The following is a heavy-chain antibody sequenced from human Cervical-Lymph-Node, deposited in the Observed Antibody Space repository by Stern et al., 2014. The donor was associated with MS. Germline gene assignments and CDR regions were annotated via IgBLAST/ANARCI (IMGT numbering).Heavy chain of an antibody. CDR1: EYTHNNYL. Sequence: QVQLVQSGSEVKNPGASVKVSCKASEYTHNNYLIHWVRQAPGQRPDWMGVINPSGATNFAQKVQDRVTMTTDASTSTFYMELSRLRSEDTAVYYCAVRYCSGGRCYSVPDVWGQGTTVIVSS. V-gene: IGHV1-46*02. D-gene: IGHD2-15*01. CDR3: AVRYCSGGRCYSVPDV. CDR2: INPSGAT. J-gene: IGHJ6*02.